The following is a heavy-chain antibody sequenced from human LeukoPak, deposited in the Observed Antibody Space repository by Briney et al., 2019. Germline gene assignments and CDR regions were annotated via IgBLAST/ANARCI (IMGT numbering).Heavy chain of an antibody. V-gene: IGHV4-4*07. CDR1: GGSISSYY. CDR3: AREPLSGNWFDP. Sequence: SETLSLTCTVSGGSISSYYWSWIRQPAGKGLEWIGRIYTSGSTNYNPSLKSRVTISVDTSKNQFSLKLSSVTAADTAVYYCAREPLSGNWFDPWGQGTLVTVSS. J-gene: IGHJ5*02. CDR2: IYTSGST. D-gene: IGHD2-2*01.